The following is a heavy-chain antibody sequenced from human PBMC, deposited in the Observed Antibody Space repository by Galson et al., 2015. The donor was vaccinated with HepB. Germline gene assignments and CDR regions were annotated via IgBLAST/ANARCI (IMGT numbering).Heavy chain of an antibody. D-gene: IGHD3-3*01. J-gene: IGHJ4*02. V-gene: IGHV1-69*04. CDR1: GGTFSSYA. CDR2: IIPILGIA. Sequence: SVKVSCKASGGTFSSYAISWVRQAPGQGLEWMGRIIPILGIANYAQKFQGRVTITADKSTSTAYMELSSLRSEDTAVYYCARDSVEPITIFGVGSGGFDYWGQGTLVTVPS. CDR3: ARDSVEPITIFGVGSGGFDY.